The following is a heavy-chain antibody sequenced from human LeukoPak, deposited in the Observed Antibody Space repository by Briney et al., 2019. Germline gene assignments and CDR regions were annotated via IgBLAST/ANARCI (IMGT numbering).Heavy chain of an antibody. CDR3: AKDGAPYGDYDWYFDL. Sequence: GGSLRLSCAASGFTFSSYGMHWVRQAPGKGLEWVAVISYDGSNKYYADSVKGRFTISRDNSKNTLYLQMNSLRAEDTAVYYCAKDGAPYGDYDWYFDLWGRGTLVTVSS. J-gene: IGHJ2*01. CDR1: GFTFSSYG. V-gene: IGHV3-30*18. D-gene: IGHD4-17*01. CDR2: ISYDGSNK.